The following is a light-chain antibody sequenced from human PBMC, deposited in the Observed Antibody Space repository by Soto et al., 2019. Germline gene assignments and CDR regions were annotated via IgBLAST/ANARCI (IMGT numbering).Light chain of an antibody. Sequence: QSVLTQPPSASGTPGQRVTISCSGSSSNIGSNAVTWYQHLPGAAPKLLITNNNHRPSGVPDRFSGSKSGTSASLTISGLHSEDDGDYYCAAWDDSLNGFFVCGTGTKVTVL. V-gene: IGLV1-44*01. CDR3: AAWDDSLNGFFV. CDR1: SSNIGSNA. J-gene: IGLJ1*01. CDR2: NNN.